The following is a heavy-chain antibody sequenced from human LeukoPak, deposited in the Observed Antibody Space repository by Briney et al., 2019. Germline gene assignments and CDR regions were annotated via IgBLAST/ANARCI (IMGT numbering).Heavy chain of an antibody. V-gene: IGHV3-7*01. D-gene: IGHD1-26*01. CDR2: IKEDGSEK. CDR1: GFTFSSYW. Sequence: GGSLRLSCAASGFTFSSYWLTWVRQAPGKGLEWVANIKEDGSEKHYVDSVKGRFTISRDNAQNSLYLQMNSLRAEDTAVYYCARATYSGSYYHAFDIWGQGTMVTVSS. J-gene: IGHJ3*02. CDR3: ARATYSGSYYHAFDI.